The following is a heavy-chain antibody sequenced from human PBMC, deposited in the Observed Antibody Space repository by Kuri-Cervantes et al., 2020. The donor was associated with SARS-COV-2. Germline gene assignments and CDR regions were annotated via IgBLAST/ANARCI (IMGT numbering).Heavy chain of an antibody. D-gene: IGHD3-10*01. Sequence: GGSLRLSCAASGFTVSSNYMSWVRQAPGKGLEWVSVIYSGGSTYYADSVKGRFTISRDNSKNTLYLQMNSLRAEGTAVYYCARDLGPSGFDYWGQGTLVTVSS. CDR2: IYSGGST. V-gene: IGHV3-66*02. CDR3: ARDLGPSGFDY. J-gene: IGHJ4*02. CDR1: GFTVSSNY.